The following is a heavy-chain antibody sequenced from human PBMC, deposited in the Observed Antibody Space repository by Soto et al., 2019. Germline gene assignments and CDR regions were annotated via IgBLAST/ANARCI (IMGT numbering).Heavy chain of an antibody. Sequence: PSETLSLTCAVYGGSFSGYYWSWIRQPPGKGLEWIGEINHSGSTNYNPSLKSRVTISVDTSKNQFSLKLSSVTAADTAVYYCASRLRYFDWLKGGNFDYWGQGTLVTVSS. J-gene: IGHJ4*02. CDR2: INHSGST. V-gene: IGHV4-34*01. CDR3: ASRLRYFDWLKGGNFDY. D-gene: IGHD3-9*01. CDR1: GGSFSGYY.